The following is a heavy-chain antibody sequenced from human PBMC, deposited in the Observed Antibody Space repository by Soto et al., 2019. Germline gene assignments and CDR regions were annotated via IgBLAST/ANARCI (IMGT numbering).Heavy chain of an antibody. CDR3: AKAPQRFLEWFAAKSSRDEYFQH. D-gene: IGHD3-3*01. V-gene: IGHV3-23*01. Sequence: HPGGSLRLSCAASGFTFSSYAMSWVRQAPGKGLEWVSAISGSGGSTYYADSVKGRFTISRDNSKNTLYLQMNSLRAEDTAVYYCAKAPQRFLEWFAAKSSRDEYFQHWGQGTLVTVSS. J-gene: IGHJ1*01. CDR2: ISGSGGST. CDR1: GFTFSSYA.